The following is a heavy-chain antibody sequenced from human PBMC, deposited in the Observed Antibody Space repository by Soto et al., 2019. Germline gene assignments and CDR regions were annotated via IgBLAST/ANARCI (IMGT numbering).Heavy chain of an antibody. J-gene: IGHJ3*02. Sequence: SETLSLTCTVSGGSISTGGHYWSRLRQHPGKGLDWIGNIYYSGSTNYNPSLKSRVTISVDTSKNQFSLKLSSVTAADTAVYYCGRRYGKKAFDIWGQGTMVTVSS. D-gene: IGHD5-18*01. CDR2: IYYSGST. CDR3: GRRYGKKAFDI. CDR1: GGSISTGGHY. V-gene: IGHV4-61*08.